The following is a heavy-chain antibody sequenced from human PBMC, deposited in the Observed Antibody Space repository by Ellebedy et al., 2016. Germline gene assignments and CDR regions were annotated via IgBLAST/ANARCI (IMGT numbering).Heavy chain of an antibody. Sequence: SETLSLXXTVSGGSISSSSYYWGWIRQPPGKGLEWIGSIYYSGSTYYNPSLKSRVTISVDTSKNQFSLKLSSVTAADTAVYHCARVEPPCRFDYWGQGTLVTVSS. CDR2: IYYSGST. J-gene: IGHJ4*02. V-gene: IGHV4-39*07. CDR1: GGSISSSSYY. CDR3: ARVEPPCRFDY. D-gene: IGHD1-1*01.